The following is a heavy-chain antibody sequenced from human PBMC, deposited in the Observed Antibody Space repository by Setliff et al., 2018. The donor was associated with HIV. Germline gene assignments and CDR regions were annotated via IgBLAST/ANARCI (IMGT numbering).Heavy chain of an antibody. Sequence: GSLRLSCAASGFTFDDYGMNWVRQGPGKGLEWVWGINWNGGSTGYADSVKGRLTISRDNARNSLYLQMSSLRAEDTAVYYCASARIPTGGVSTSLDFWGQGALVTVSS. D-gene: IGHD3-3*01. CDR1: GFTFDDYG. J-gene: IGHJ4*02. CDR2: INWNGGST. CDR3: ASARIPTGGVSTSLDF. V-gene: IGHV3-20*04.